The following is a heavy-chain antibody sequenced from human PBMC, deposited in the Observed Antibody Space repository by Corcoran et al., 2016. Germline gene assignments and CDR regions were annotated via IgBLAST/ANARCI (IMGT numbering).Heavy chain of an antibody. J-gene: IGHJ5*02. D-gene: IGHD2-15*01. CDR3: AREGQAYCSGGSGLLRSAWFDP. V-gene: IGHV1-8*01. Sequence: QVQLVQSGAEVKKPGASVKVSCKASGYTFTSYDINWVRQATGQGLEWMGWMNPNSGNTGYAQKFQGRVTMTRNTSISTAYMELSSLRSEDTAVYYGAREGQAYCSGGSGLLRSAWFDPWGQGTLVTVSS. CDR2: MNPNSGNT. CDR1: GYTFTSYD.